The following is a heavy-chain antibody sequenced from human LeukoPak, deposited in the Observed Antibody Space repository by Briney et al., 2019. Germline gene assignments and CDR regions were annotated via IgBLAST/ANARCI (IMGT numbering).Heavy chain of an antibody. CDR3: ARGLGTLVITRGLLDY. V-gene: IGHV3-30*03. Sequence: GGSLRLSCAASGFTFSSYGMHWVRQAPGKGLEWVAVISYDGSNKYYADSVKGRFTISRDNSKNTLYLQMNSLRAEDTAVYYCARGLGTLVITRGLLDYWGQGTLVTVSS. CDR1: GFTFSSYG. CDR2: ISYDGSNK. D-gene: IGHD3-22*01. J-gene: IGHJ4*02.